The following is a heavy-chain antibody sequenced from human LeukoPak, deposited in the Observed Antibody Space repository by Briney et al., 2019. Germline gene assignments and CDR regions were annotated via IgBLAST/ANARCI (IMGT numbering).Heavy chain of an antibody. CDR3: ALFRGGHDPSPLGY. D-gene: IGHD5-12*01. CDR1: GYTLTELS. Sequence: VSVKVSCKVSGYTLTELSMHWVRQAPGKGLEWMGGFDPEDGETIYAQKFQGRVTMTEDTSTDTAYMELSSLRSEDTAVYYCALFRGGHDPSPLGYWGQGTLVTVSS. V-gene: IGHV1-24*01. J-gene: IGHJ4*02. CDR2: FDPEDGET.